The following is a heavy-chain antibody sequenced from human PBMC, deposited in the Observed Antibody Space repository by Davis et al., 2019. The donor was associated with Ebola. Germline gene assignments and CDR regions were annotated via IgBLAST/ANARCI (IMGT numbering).Heavy chain of an antibody. Sequence: GGSLRLSCAASGFTFSSYAMSWVRQAPGKGLEWVSVIHTGGRTYYTDSVKGRFTISRDNSKNTIYLQMSSLRAEDTAVYYCARHYVHDYYMGLDVWGQGTTVIVSS. V-gene: IGHV3-66*04. CDR2: IHTGGRT. CDR3: ARHYVHDYYMGLDV. CDR1: GFTFSSYA. J-gene: IGHJ6*02. D-gene: IGHD3-10*02.